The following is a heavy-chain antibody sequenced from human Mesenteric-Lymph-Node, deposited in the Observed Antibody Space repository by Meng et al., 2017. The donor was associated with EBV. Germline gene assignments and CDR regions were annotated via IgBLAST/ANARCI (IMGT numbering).Heavy chain of an antibody. J-gene: IGHJ4*02. Sequence: QGRLVQYGAEVEKPGASVKLSCKASGYTFTNYPISWVRQSPGQGLEWMGGITPVSGTTNYAQKFQGRVRITADTSTGTTYMELSSLRSEDTAVYYCARDLKGATGTEDYWGQGTLVTVSS. CDR1: GYTFTNYP. D-gene: IGHD1/OR15-1a*01. V-gene: IGHV1-69*06. CDR3: ARDLKGATGTEDY. CDR2: ITPVSGTT.